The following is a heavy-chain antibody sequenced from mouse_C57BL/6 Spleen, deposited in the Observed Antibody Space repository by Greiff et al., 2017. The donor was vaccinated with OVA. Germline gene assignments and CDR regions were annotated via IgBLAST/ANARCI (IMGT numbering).Heavy chain of an antibody. CDR3: ARSGNYLDY. CDR2: IYPGSGST. Sequence: VQLQQPGAELVKPGASVKMSCKASGYTFTSYWITWVKQRPGQGLAWIGDIYPGSGSTNYNEKFKSQATLTVDTSSSTAYMQRSSLTSEYSAVYYCARSGNYLDYWGQGTTLTVSS. CDR1: GYTFTSYW. V-gene: IGHV1-55*01. J-gene: IGHJ2*01. D-gene: IGHD2-14*01.